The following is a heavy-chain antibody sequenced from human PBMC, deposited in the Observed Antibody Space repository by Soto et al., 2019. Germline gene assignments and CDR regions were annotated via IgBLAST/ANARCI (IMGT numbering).Heavy chain of an antibody. CDR2: IIPILGIA. J-gene: IGHJ6*02. V-gene: IGHV1-69*08. D-gene: IGHD3-9*01. CDR1: GGTFSSYT. Sequence: QVQLVQSGAEVKKPGSSVNVACKSSGGTFSSYTISWVRQAPGQGLEWMGRIIPILGIANYAQKFQGRVTITADKSTSTAYMELSSLRSEDTAVDYCARDQYFVWSQAYYYYGMDVWGQGTTVTVSS. CDR3: ARDQYFVWSQAYYYYGMDV.